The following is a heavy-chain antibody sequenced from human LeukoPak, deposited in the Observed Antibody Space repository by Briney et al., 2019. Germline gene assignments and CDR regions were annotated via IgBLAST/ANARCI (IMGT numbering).Heavy chain of an antibody. D-gene: IGHD6-6*01. V-gene: IGHV4-30-2*01. J-gene: IGHJ4*02. Sequence: PSETLSLTCAVSGGSISSGGYSWSWIRQPPGKGLEWIGYIYHSGSTYYNPSLKSRVTISVYRSKNQFSLKLSSVTAADTAVYYCARRYSSSSGLDYWGQGTLVTVSS. CDR2: IYHSGST. CDR1: GGSISSGGYS. CDR3: ARRYSSSSGLDY.